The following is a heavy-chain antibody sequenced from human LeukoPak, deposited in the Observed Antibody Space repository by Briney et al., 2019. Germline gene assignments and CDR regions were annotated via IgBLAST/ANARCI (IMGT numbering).Heavy chain of an antibody. V-gene: IGHV4-4*07. CDR3: ARDRKYSSGWHDLDYFDY. J-gene: IGHJ4*02. CDR1: GGSISSYY. CDR2: IYTSGST. D-gene: IGHD6-19*01. Sequence: SETLSLTCTVSGGSISSYYWSWIRQPAGKGLEWIGRIYTSGSTNYNPSLKSRVTMSVDTSKNQFSLKVSSVTAADTAVYYCARDRKYSSGWHDLDYFDYWGQGTLVTVSS.